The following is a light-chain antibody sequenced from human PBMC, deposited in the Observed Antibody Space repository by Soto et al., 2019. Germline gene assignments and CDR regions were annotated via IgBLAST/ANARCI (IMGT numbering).Light chain of an antibody. Sequence: EVVLTQSPVPLSLSPGERATLSCRASQSFRALLAWYQQKPGRAPRLLIYDAYNRATGIPPRFSGSGSGTDFTLTISSLEPEDSAVYYCQQRHMWPITFGQGTRLEIK. CDR2: DAY. V-gene: IGKV3-11*01. CDR3: QQRHMWPIT. CDR1: QSFRAL. J-gene: IGKJ5*01.